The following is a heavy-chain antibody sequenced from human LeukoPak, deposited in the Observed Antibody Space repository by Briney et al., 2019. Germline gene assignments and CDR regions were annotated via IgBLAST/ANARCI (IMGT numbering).Heavy chain of an antibody. J-gene: IGHJ6*02. CDR1: GFTVSSNY. CDR2: IYSGGST. D-gene: IGHD6-19*01. Sequence: PGGSLRLSCAASGFTVSSNYMSWVRQAPGKGLEWVSVIYSGGSTYYADSVKGRFTISRDNSKNTLCLQMNSLRAEDTAVYYCATRDSQSSGWYHYYYGMDVWGQGTTVTVSS. V-gene: IGHV3-53*01. CDR3: ATRDSQSSGWYHYYYGMDV.